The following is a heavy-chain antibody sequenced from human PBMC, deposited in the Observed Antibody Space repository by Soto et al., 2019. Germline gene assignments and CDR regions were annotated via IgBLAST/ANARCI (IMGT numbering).Heavy chain of an antibody. CDR2: ISYEGSNT. Sequence: QVHLVESGGGVAQPGRSLRLSCVASGFTFDTYGIHWVRQAPVKGLQWVALISYEGSNTYYADSVRGRFTISRDNAKNTLYLQINALRPDDTGVYYCARVTPGNNLYYFSGLDVWGRGTSVTVSS. J-gene: IGHJ6*02. D-gene: IGHD1-1*01. V-gene: IGHV3-30-3*01. CDR3: ARVTPGNNLYYFSGLDV. CDR1: GFTFDTYG.